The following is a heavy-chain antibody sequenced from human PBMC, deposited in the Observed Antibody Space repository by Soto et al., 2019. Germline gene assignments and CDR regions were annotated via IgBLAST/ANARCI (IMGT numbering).Heavy chain of an antibody. V-gene: IGHV3-11*01. CDR3: ARGHSSAYDFFDF. J-gene: IGHJ4*02. D-gene: IGHD5-18*01. Sequence: QVQMVESGGGLVKPGGSLRLSCTASRFTFSDYFMNWIRQAPGKGLEWLSYISNSGDTIYYADSVKGRFTISRDNAKISLFLQMNSLRAEDTAVYYCARGHSSAYDFFDFWGQGTLVTVAS. CDR2: ISNSGDTI. CDR1: RFTFSDYF.